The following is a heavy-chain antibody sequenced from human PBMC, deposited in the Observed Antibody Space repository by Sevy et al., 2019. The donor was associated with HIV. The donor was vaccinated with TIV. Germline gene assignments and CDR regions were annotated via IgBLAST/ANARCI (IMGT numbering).Heavy chain of an antibody. V-gene: IGHV1-69*13. CDR3: ARDHNNWNYVYY. CDR1: GGTFSSYA. D-gene: IGHD1-7*01. CDR2: IIPIFGTA. Sequence: ASVKVSCKASGGTFSSYAISWVRQAPGQGLEWMGGIIPIFGTANYAQKFRGRVTITADESTSTAYMELSSLRSEDTAVYYCARDHNNWNYVYYWGQGTLVTVSS. J-gene: IGHJ4*02.